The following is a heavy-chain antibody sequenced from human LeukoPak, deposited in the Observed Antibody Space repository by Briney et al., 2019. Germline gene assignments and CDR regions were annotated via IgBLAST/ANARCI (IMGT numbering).Heavy chain of an antibody. CDR2: ISHTGHT. CDR1: GVSFTSYF. Sequence: PSETLVIPCAVYGVSFTSYFRSWTRQPPGKGLEWIGEISHTGHTNYNPSLKSRVTMSVETSKNPLSLILSSVTAADTAVYYCARDPYSGDAGYWGQVTHLNASS. D-gene: IGHD5-12*01. V-gene: IGHV4-34*01. CDR3: ARDPYSGDAGY. J-gene: IGHJ4*01.